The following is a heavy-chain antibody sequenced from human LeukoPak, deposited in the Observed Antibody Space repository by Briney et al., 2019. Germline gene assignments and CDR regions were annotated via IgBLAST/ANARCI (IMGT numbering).Heavy chain of an antibody. CDR2: ISMDGSST. D-gene: IGHD3-10*01. J-gene: IGHJ4*02. Sequence: GGSLRLSCAASGFTFSSYAMHWVRQATGGGLEYVSAISMDGSSTYYANTVKARFTMGRVNSKNTLYLHMRTLRAEDMAVYYCARESAAGYGESGVFDYWGQGTLVTVSS. CDR3: ARESAAGYGESGVFDY. CDR1: GFTFSSYA. V-gene: IGHV3-64*01.